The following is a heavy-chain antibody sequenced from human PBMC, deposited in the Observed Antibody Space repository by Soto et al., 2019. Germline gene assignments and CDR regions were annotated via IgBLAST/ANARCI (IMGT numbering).Heavy chain of an antibody. D-gene: IGHD3-10*01. CDR2: ISGSGGST. J-gene: IGHJ4*02. Sequence: GGFLRLSCAASGFTFSSYAMSWVRQAPGKGLEWVSAISGSGGSTYYADSVKGRFTISRDNSKNTLYLQMNSLRAEDTAVYYCAKDRISYYGSGSYDYWGQGTLVTVSS. CDR1: GFTFSSYA. V-gene: IGHV3-23*01. CDR3: AKDRISYYGSGSYDY.